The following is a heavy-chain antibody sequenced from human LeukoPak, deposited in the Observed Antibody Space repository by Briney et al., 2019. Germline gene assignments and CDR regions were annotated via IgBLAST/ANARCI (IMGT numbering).Heavy chain of an antibody. CDR2: IYSSGST. D-gene: IGHD3-16*01. CDR1: GGSFSGYY. Sequence: ASETLSLTCAVYGGSFSGYYRTWIRQPPGKGLEWIGSIYSSGSTYYNPSLKSRVTISVDTSKNQFSLKLSSVTAADTAVYYCARHYGPWGQGTLVTVSS. CDR3: ARHYGP. J-gene: IGHJ5*02. V-gene: IGHV4-34*01.